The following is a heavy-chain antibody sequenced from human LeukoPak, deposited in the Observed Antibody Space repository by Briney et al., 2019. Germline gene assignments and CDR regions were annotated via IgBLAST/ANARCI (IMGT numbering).Heavy chain of an antibody. CDR1: GYTFTNYH. V-gene: IGHV1-46*01. CDR3: AKYGLSPYFDY. J-gene: IGHJ4*02. CDR2: INPSGGST. D-gene: IGHD4-17*01. Sequence: ASVKVSCKASGYTFTNYHIHWVRQAPGQGLEWMGIINPSGGSTSNAQKFQGRVTMTRDMSTSTVYMELSSLPSEDMAIYYCAKYGLSPYFDYWGQGTLVTVSS.